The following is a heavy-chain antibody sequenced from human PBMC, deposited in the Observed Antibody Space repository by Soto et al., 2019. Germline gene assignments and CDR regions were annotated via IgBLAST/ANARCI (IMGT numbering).Heavy chain of an antibody. J-gene: IGHJ4*02. CDR3: ARGPRNGTSLIGDKKLDS. CDR1: GFTFSAFA. V-gene: IGHV3-23*01. CDR2: ISGRVTII. Sequence: GGSLRLSCAASGFTFSAFAMSWVGQAPGGGLEWVSSISGRVTIIYYAHSVNGRFIISRDNTQRALYLQMNSLRAEDTAGYSCARGPRNGTSLIGDKKLDSCRQGTRVIVAS. D-gene: IGHD1-1*01.